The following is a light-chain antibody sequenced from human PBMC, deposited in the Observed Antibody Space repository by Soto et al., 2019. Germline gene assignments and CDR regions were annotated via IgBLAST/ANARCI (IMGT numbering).Light chain of an antibody. CDR1: QSVSSSY. CDR2: GAS. CDR3: QQVYNFPRA. J-gene: IGKJ1*01. Sequence: EIVLTQSPGTLSLSPGERATLSCRASQSVSSSYLAWYQQKPGQAPRLLIYGASSRATGIPDRFSGSGSGTDFTLTISRLEPEDFATYYRQQVYNFPRAFGQGTRVEI. V-gene: IGKV3-20*01.